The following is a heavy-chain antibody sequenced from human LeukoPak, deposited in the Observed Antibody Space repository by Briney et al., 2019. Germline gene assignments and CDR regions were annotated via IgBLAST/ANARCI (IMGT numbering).Heavy chain of an antibody. J-gene: IGHJ4*02. CDR1: GGTFSSYA. CDR3: ARAAVFGMTITIFGVVANMGFDY. Sequence: ASVKVSCKASGGTFSSYAISWVRQAPGQGLEWMGRIIPILGIANYAQKFQGRVTITADKSTSTAYMELSSLTSEDTAVHYCARAAVFGMTITIFGVVANMGFDYWGQGTLVTVSS. CDR2: IIPILGIA. D-gene: IGHD3-3*01. V-gene: IGHV1-69*04.